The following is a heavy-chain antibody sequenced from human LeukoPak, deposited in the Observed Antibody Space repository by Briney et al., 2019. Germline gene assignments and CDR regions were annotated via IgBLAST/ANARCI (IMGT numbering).Heavy chain of an antibody. Sequence: SETLSLTCTVSGASISNYYWTWLRQPPGKGLEWIGRIYSSGSTNYNPSLKSRVTISLDTSKNQFSLKLSSVTAADTAVYYCARQYSDILTGYHRGELYWYFDLWGRGTLVTVSS. J-gene: IGHJ2*01. CDR1: GASISNYY. V-gene: IGHV4-59*08. D-gene: IGHD3-9*01. CDR3: ARQYSDILTGYHRGELYWYFDL. CDR2: IYSSGST.